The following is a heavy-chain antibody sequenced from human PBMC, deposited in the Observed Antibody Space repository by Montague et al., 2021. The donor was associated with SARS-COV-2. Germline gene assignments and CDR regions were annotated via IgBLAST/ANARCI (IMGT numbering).Heavy chain of an antibody. CDR1: GYSISSGYYW. Sequence: TLSLTCTVSGYSISSGYYWGWIRQPPGKALEWLALIDWDDDKYYSTSLKTRLTISKDTSKNQVVLTMTNMDPVDTATYYCAREIAAAGPALDYWGQGTLVTVSS. J-gene: IGHJ4*02. CDR3: AREIAAAGPALDY. D-gene: IGHD6-13*01. CDR2: IDWDDDK. V-gene: IGHV2-70*18.